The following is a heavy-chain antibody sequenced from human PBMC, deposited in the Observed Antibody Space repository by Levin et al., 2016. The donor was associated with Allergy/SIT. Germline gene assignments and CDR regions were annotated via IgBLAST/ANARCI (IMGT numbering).Heavy chain of an antibody. D-gene: IGHD2-2*01. CDR2: IIPIFGTA. CDR3: ARSIHNTYCSSTSCYRRGVSKSLAWFDP. J-gene: IGHJ5*02. Sequence: WVRQAPGQGLEWMGGIIPIFGTANYAQKFQGRVTITADESTSTAYMELSRLRSDDTAVYYCARSIHNTYCSSTSCYRRGVSKSLAWFDPWGQGTWSPSPQ. V-gene: IGHV1-69*01.